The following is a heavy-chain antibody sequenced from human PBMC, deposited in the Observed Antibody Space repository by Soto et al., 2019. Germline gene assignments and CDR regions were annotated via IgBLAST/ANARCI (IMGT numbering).Heavy chain of an antibody. D-gene: IGHD6-19*01. CDR2: IFQSGST. V-gene: IGHV4-4*02. CDR3: ARGRGRYSSGWSWFDP. Sequence: SETLSLTCGVSGGTIRSPDWWTWVRQPPGKGPEWIGEIFQSGSTNYTPSLESRVTISVDKSKNQFSLTSTPVTAADTAVYFCARGRGRYSSGWSWFDPWGQGILVTVSS. J-gene: IGHJ5*02. CDR1: GGTIRSPDW.